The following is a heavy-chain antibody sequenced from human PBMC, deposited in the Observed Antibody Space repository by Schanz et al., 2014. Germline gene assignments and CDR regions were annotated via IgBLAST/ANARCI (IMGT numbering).Heavy chain of an antibody. CDR3: AKVVASGPTTGPFDP. V-gene: IGHV3-30-3*01. CDR2: IWSDGSRT. J-gene: IGHJ5*02. CDR1: GFSFSTYA. Sequence: QVQLEESGGGVVQPGRSLRLSCAASGFSFSTYAMHWVRQAPGKGLEWVAFIWSDGSRTYHAESVKGRFTISRDNSRNTLYLQMDSLRDEDTALYYCAKVVASGPTTGPFDPWGQGTLVTVSS. D-gene: IGHD1-26*01.